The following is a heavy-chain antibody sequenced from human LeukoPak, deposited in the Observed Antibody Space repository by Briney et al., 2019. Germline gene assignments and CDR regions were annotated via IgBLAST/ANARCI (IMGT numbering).Heavy chain of an antibody. CDR2: INPNSGGT. CDR1: GYTFTGYY. V-gene: IGHV1-2*02. CDR3: ARGHYGERWFDP. J-gene: IGHJ5*02. Sequence: ASVKVSCKASGYTFTGYYMHWVRQAPGQGLEWMGWINPNSGGTNYAQKFQGRVTVTRDTSISTAYMELSRLRSDDTAVYYCARGHYGERWFDPWGQGTLVTVSS. D-gene: IGHD4-17*01.